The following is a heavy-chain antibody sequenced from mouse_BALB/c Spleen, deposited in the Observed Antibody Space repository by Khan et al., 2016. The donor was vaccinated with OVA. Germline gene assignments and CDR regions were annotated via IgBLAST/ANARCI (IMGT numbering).Heavy chain of an antibody. V-gene: IGHV1-7*01. Sequence: QVQLQQSGAELAKPGASVKMSCKASGYTFINYWILWVKQRPGQGLVWIGYINPSTGYTEYNQNFKDKATLTADKSSSTAYMQLSSLTSEDSAVDCCARRGLRWDFDYWGQGTTLTVSS. CDR3: ARRGLRWDFDY. D-gene: IGHD1-1*01. CDR2: INPSTGYT. J-gene: IGHJ2*01. CDR1: GYTFINYW.